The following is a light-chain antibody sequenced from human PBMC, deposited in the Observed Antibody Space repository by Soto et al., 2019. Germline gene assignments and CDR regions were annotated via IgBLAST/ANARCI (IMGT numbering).Light chain of an antibody. CDR1: SSDVGGYNY. CDR3: CSYAGSSTYV. V-gene: IGLV2-14*03. CDR2: DVS. Sequence: QSALTQPASVSGSPGQSITISCTGTSSDVGGYNYVSWYQHHPGKAPKLMIFDVSNRPSGVSNRFSGSKSGNTASLTISGLQPEDEADYYCCSYAGSSTYVFGTGTKVTVL. J-gene: IGLJ1*01.